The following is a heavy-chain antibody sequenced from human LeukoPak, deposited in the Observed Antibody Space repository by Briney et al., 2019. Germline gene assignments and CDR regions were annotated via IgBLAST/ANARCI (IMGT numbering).Heavy chain of an antibody. CDR3: ARLYLGYDFWSVKGDYMDV. J-gene: IGHJ6*03. V-gene: IGHV4-4*07. CDR2: IYTSGST. D-gene: IGHD3-3*01. CDR1: GGSISSYY. Sequence: SETLSLTCTVSGGSISSYYWSWIRQPAGKGLEWIGRIYTSGSTNYNPSLKSRVTISVDTSKNQFSLKLSSVTAADTAVYYCARLYLGYDFWSVKGDYMDVWGKGTTVTVSS.